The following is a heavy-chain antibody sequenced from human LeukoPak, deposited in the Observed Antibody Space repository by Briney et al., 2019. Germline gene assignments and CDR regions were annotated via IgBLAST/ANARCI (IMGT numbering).Heavy chain of an antibody. V-gene: IGHV4-59*01. CDR1: GSSISSYY. J-gene: IGHJ4*02. D-gene: IGHD2/OR15-2a*01. CDR2: IYDSGKT. Sequence: SETLSLTCTVSGSSISSYYWSWIRQPPGKGLEWIGYIYDSGKTIYSPSLESRVSISVDTSKSQVSLRLNSVTAADTAVYYCVRDCSSTTCYLPMHWGQGTLVTVSS. CDR3: VRDCSSTTCYLPMH.